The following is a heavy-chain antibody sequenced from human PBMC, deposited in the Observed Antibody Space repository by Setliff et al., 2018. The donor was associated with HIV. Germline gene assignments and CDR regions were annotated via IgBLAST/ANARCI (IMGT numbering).Heavy chain of an antibody. CDR1: GYSFTTYY. D-gene: IGHD2-21*02. CDR2: VYPRDSKA. V-gene: IGHV5-51*01. CDR3: ARLHDCGGDCYFDY. Sequence: GESLKISCQGSGYSFTTYYIGWVRQMPGKGLEWMGFVYPRDSKAQYSPSFEGQVTFSVDTSISTAYLHWSSLKASDTAIYYCARLHDCGGDCYFDYWGQGTMVTVSS. J-gene: IGHJ4*02.